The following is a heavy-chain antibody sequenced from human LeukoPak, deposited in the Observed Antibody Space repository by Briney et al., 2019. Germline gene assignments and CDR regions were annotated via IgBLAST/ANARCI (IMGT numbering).Heavy chain of an antibody. V-gene: IGHV1-18*01. Sequence: ASVKVSCKASGYTFTSYGISWVRQAPGQGLEWMGWISAYNGNTNYAQKLQGRVTMTTDTSTSTAYMELRSLRSDDTAVYYCARDPRGGSGGPPGYWFDPWGQGTLVTVSS. CDR1: GYTFTSYG. D-gene: IGHD6-19*01. CDR3: ARDPRGGSGGPPGYWFDP. J-gene: IGHJ5*02. CDR2: ISAYNGNT.